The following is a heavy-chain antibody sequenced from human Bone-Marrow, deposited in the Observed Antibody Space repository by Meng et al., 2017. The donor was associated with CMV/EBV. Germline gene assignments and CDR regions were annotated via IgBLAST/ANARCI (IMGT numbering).Heavy chain of an antibody. CDR2: IYYTGST. CDR3: ARLPSSAISPPYV. J-gene: IGHJ6*02. CDR1: GGSIGDSRYY. Sequence: SETRSLTCTVSGGSIGDSRYYWGWIRQPPGKGLEWIGTIYYTGSTFYNPSLKSRVTITVDTSKNQFSLKLTSVTAPETAVYYCARLPSSAISPPYVWGQGTTVTVSS. D-gene: IGHD3-3*01. V-gene: IGHV4-39*01.